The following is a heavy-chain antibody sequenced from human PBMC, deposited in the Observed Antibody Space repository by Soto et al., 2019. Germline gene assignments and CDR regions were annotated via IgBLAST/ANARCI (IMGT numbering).Heavy chain of an antibody. CDR3: ARDLRQLLFSWFDP. CDR2: INAGNGNT. V-gene: IGHV1-3*01. D-gene: IGHD2-2*01. Sequence: ASVKLSCKASGYTFTSYAMHWVRQAPGQRLEWMGWINAGNGNTKYSQKFQGRVTITRDTSASTAYMELSSLRSEDTAVYYCARDLRQLLFSWFDPWGQGTLVTVSS. CDR1: GYTFTSYA. J-gene: IGHJ5*02.